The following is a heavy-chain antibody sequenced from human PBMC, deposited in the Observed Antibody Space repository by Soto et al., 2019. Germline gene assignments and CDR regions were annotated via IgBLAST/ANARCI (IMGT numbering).Heavy chain of an antibody. Sequence: PSETLSLTCTVSGGSISSSSYYWGWIRQPPGKGLEWIGSIYYSGSTYYNPSLKSRVTISVDTSKNQFSLKLSSVTAADTAVYYCARHPPPSVYGSSHWGIPNYYYYYGMDVWGQGTTVTVSS. CDR2: IYYSGST. CDR3: ARHPPPSVYGSSHWGIPNYYYYYGMDV. V-gene: IGHV4-39*01. D-gene: IGHD7-27*01. J-gene: IGHJ6*02. CDR1: GGSISSSSYY.